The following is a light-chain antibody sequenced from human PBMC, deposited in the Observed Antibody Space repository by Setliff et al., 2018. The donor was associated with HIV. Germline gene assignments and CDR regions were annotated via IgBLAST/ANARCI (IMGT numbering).Light chain of an antibody. CDR3: AAWDDSLNGRYV. CDR2: TNN. V-gene: IGLV1-44*01. CDR1: SSNIGSNT. Sequence: QSVLTQPPSASGTPGQRVTISCSGSSSNIGSNTVNWYQQLPGTAPKLLIYTNNQRPSRVPDRFSGSKSGTSASLAISGLQSEDEADYYCAAWDDSLNGRYVFGSGTRSPS. J-gene: IGLJ1*01.